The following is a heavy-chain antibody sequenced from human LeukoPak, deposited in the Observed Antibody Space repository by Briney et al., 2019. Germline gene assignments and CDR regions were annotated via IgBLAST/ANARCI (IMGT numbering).Heavy chain of an antibody. J-gene: IGHJ6*02. CDR1: GDSISSYY. CDR3: ARVVYSHYWPEGMDV. CDR2: IYNSETT. D-gene: IGHD4-11*01. Sequence: PSETLSLTCTVSGDSISSYYWSWIRQPPGKGLGWIGYIYNSETTNYSPSLESRVTISEDTSKNQFSLMLTSVTAADTAVYYCARVVYSHYWPEGMDVWGQGTTVTVSS. V-gene: IGHV4-59*01.